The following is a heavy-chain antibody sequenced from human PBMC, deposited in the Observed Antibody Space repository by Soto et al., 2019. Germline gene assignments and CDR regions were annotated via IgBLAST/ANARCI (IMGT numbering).Heavy chain of an antibody. CDR3: ARERITMVVVVQVYGMDV. Sequence: LSLTCAVYGGSFSGYYWSWIRQPPGKGLEWIGEINHSGSTNYNPSLKSRVTISVDTSKNQFSLKLSSVTAADTAVYYCARERITMVVVVQVYGMDVWGQGTTVTVSS. D-gene: IGHD3-22*01. CDR2: INHSGST. V-gene: IGHV4-34*01. J-gene: IGHJ6*02. CDR1: GGSFSGYY.